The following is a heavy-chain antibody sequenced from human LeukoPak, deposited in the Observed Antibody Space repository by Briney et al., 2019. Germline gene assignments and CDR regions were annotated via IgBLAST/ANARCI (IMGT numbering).Heavy chain of an antibody. Sequence: YPGGSLRLSCATSGLSFSGTWMTWVRQAPGKGLECVANIKPDGSQKYYLDSVKGRFTVSRDNAKNSLYLQMNSLRVEDTAIYFCASDLNGAGGWGQGTLVTVSS. CDR3: ASDLNGAGG. CDR2: IKPDGSQK. J-gene: IGHJ4*02. CDR1: GLSFSGTW. D-gene: IGHD4/OR15-4a*01. V-gene: IGHV3-7*01.